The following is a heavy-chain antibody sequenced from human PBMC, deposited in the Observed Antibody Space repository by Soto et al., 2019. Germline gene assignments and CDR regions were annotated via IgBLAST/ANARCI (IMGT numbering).Heavy chain of an antibody. CDR2: IYHSGST. J-gene: IGHJ5*02. Sequence: QVQLQESGPGLVKPSGTLSLTCAVSGGSISSSNWWSWVRQPPGKGLEWIGEIYHSGSTNYNPSHNSRVTISVDKSKNQFSLKRSSVTAADTAVYYCASFRGGSYFRWFDPWGQGNLVTVSS. V-gene: IGHV4-4*02. CDR1: GGSISSSNW. CDR3: ASFRGGSYFRWFDP. D-gene: IGHD1-26*01.